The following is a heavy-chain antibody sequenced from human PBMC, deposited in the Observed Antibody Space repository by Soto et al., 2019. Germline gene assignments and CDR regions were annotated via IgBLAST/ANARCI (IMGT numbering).Heavy chain of an antibody. Sequence: QVQLVQSGAEVKKPGASVQVSCKASGYTFTDYYIHWVRQAPGQGLERMGWINPNSGGTLYAQKLEGWVTMTRDSSINTAYMDLSRLKSTDTAVYYCARGGGDSSGFDSWGQGTLVTASS. CDR2: INPNSGGT. CDR1: GYTFTDYY. J-gene: IGHJ4*02. D-gene: IGHD3-22*01. V-gene: IGHV1-2*04. CDR3: ARGGGDSSGFDS.